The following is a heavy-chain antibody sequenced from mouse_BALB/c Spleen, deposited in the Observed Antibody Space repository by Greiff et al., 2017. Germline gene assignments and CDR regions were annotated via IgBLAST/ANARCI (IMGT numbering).Heavy chain of an antibody. CDR1: GYTFTSYW. D-gene: IGHD1-1*01. V-gene: IGHV1-7*01. CDR2: INPSTGYT. Sequence: VQLQQSGAELAKPGASVKMSCKASGYTFTSYWMHWVKQRPGQGLEWIGYINPSTGYTEYNQKFKDKATLTADKSSSTAYMQLSSLTSEDSAVYYCARRYYGSRGYYFDYWGQGTTLTVSS. J-gene: IGHJ2*01. CDR3: ARRYYGSRGYYFDY.